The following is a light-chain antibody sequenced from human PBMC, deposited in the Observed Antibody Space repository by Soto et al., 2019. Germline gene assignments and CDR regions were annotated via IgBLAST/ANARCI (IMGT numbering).Light chain of an antibody. CDR1: QSILYSFNNNNY. Sequence: DIVMTQSPDSLAVSLGERATINCKSSQSILYSFNNNNYLAWYQQRPGQPPKLLIYWASFRGSGVPDRFSGSGSGTDFTLTISSLQAEDVAVYYCQQYYTTPYTFGQGTKLEIK. CDR3: QQYYTTPYT. CDR2: WAS. V-gene: IGKV4-1*01. J-gene: IGKJ2*01.